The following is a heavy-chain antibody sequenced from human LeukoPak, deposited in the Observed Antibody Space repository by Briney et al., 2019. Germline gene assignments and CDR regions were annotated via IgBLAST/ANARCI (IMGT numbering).Heavy chain of an antibody. Sequence: PSETLSLTCTVSGGSISSYYWSWIRQHPGKGLEWIGYIYYSGSTYYNPSLKSRVTISVDTSKNQFSLKLSSVTAADTAVYYCARPRGSYWYFDLWGRGTLVTVSS. D-gene: IGHD3-10*01. V-gene: IGHV4-59*06. J-gene: IGHJ2*01. CDR3: ARPRGSYWYFDL. CDR1: GGSISSYY. CDR2: IYYSGST.